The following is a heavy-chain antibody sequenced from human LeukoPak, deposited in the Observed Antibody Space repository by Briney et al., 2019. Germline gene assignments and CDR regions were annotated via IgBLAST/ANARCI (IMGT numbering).Heavy chain of an antibody. CDR3: ARDHAGGKYYYMDV. CDR1: GFTFSNYW. Sequence: GGSLRLSCVASGFTFSNYWLNWVRQAPGKGLECVANIKQDGSEKSYVDSVKGRFTISRDNAKNSVYLQMNSLRVEDTAVYYCARDHAGGKYYYMDVCGKGATVVVSS. J-gene: IGHJ6*03. D-gene: IGHD3-16*01. CDR2: IKQDGSEK. V-gene: IGHV3-7*01.